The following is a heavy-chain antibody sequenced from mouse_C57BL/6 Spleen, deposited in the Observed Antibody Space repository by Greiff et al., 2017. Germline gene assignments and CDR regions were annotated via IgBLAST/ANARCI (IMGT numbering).Heavy chain of an antibody. CDR2: SNPNNGGT. CDR3: ARAGSNYPYYMDY. Sequence: EVQLQQSGPELVKPGASVKISCKASGYTFTDYYMNWVKQSHGKSLEWIGDSNPNNGGTSYNQKFKGKATLTVDRSSSTAYMELRSLTSEDSAVYYCARAGSNYPYYMDYWGQGTALTVSS. J-gene: IGHJ2*01. D-gene: IGHD2-5*01. CDR1: GYTFTDYY. V-gene: IGHV1-26*01.